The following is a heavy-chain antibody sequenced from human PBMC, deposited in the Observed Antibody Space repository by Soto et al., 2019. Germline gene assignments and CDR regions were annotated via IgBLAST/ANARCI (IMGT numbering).Heavy chain of an antibody. CDR2: IIPIFGTA. Sequence: QVQLVQSGAEVQKPGSSVKVSCKASRGTFSSYAISWVRQAPGQGLEWMGGIIPIFGTANYAQKFQGRVTITADESTSTAYMELSSLRSEDTAVYYCARDRSRDGYNYRAFDIWGQGTMVTVSS. V-gene: IGHV1-69*01. D-gene: IGHD5-12*01. CDR1: RGTFSSYA. J-gene: IGHJ3*02. CDR3: ARDRSRDGYNYRAFDI.